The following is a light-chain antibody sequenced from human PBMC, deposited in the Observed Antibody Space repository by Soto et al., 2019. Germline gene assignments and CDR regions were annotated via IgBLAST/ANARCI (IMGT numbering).Light chain of an antibody. CDR2: KES. CDR3: QKYNSYSWT. CDR1: QSISSW. V-gene: IGKV1-5*03. Sequence: DLQMTQSPSTLSSSLGDRVTITCRASQSISSWLAWYQQKTGKAPKLLSYKESSLESGVPSRLSGSGSGTEFNLTISRLQPDDFATYYCQKYNSYSWTCGQGTKVDIK. J-gene: IGKJ1*01.